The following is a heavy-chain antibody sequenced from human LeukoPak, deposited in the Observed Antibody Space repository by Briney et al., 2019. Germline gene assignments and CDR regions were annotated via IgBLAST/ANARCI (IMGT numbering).Heavy chain of an antibody. Sequence: SQTLSLTCAIPGDXVSSNSAAWNWIRQSPSRGLEWLGRTYYRSKWYNDYAVSVKSRITINPDTSKNQFSLQLNSVTPEDTAVYYCARDGPESGSEVDYWGQGTLVTVSS. J-gene: IGHJ4*02. CDR3: ARDGPESGSEVDY. CDR1: GDXVSSNSAA. D-gene: IGHD5-12*01. CDR2: TYYRSKWYN. V-gene: IGHV6-1*01.